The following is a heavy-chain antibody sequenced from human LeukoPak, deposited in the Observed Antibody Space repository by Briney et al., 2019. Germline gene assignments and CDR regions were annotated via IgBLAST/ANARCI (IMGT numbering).Heavy chain of an antibody. V-gene: IGHV1-2*02. D-gene: IGHD5-18*01. CDR3: ARGNTAMVTDREIFDY. CDR1: GYTFTNYY. Sequence: ASVKVSCKASGYTFTNYYVHWVRQAPGQGLEWMAWINPNSGGTNYAQKFQGRVTMTRDTSISTAYMELSRLRSDDAAVYYCARGNTAMVTDREIFDYWGQGTLVTVSS. J-gene: IGHJ4*02. CDR2: INPNSGGT.